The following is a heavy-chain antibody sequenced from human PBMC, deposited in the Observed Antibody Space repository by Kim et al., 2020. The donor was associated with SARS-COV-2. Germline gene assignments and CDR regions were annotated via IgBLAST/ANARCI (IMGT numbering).Heavy chain of an antibody. CDR2: ISSGSVTS. V-gene: IGHV3-23*01. CDR1: GFTFSNYA. J-gene: IGHJ4*02. CDR3: AKTRGSYGAYYFDC. Sequence: GGSLRLSCAASGFTFSNYAMTWVRQAPGKGLEWVSSISSGSVTSYYADSVKGRFTISRDNSENTVYLQMNSLRAEDTAIYYCAKTRGSYGAYYFDCWGQGTLVTASS. D-gene: IGHD5-18*01.